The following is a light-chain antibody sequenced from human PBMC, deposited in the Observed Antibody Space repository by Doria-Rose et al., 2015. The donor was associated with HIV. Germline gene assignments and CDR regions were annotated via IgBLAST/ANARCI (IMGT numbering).Light chain of an antibody. CDR3: QQYGTSRGT. V-gene: IGKV3-20*01. CDR2: DAS. CDR1: QRVKSSY. Sequence: TQSPGTLSLSPGERATLSCRASQRVKSSYLAWYQQKPGQAPRLRIYDASTRATGIPDRFSGSGSGTDFTLTIIRLEPEDVAVYYGQQYGTSRGTFGQGTRLEIK. J-gene: IGKJ5*01.